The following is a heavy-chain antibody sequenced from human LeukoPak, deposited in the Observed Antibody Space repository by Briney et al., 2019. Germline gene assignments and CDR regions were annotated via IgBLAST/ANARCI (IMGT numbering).Heavy chain of an antibody. D-gene: IGHD3-16*01. CDR2: ITLIFDTP. CDR1: GGTFSNYA. V-gene: IGHV1-69*13. J-gene: IGHJ4*02. CDR3: ARYELGVWAFDY. Sequence: SVKVSCKASGGTFSNYAISWARQAPGQGLEWMGGITLIFDTPNYAQKFQGRVTITADESTSTAYMELNSLRSEDTAVYYCARYELGVWAFDYWGQGTLVTVSS.